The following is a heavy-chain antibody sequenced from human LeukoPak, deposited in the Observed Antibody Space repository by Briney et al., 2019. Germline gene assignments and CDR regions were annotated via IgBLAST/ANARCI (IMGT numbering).Heavy chain of an antibody. CDR2: ISGSGGST. D-gene: IGHD6-13*01. CDR1: GVTFSNYA. J-gene: IGHJ6*02. V-gene: IGHV3-23*01. Sequence: GGSLSLSCAASGVTFSNYAMSWVRQAPGKGLEWVAAISGSGGSTYYADSVKGRFTISRDNSKNTLYLEMNSLRAEDTAVYYCAKDRVYRSTWYGGMDVWGQGTTVTVSS. CDR3: AKDRVYRSTWYGGMDV.